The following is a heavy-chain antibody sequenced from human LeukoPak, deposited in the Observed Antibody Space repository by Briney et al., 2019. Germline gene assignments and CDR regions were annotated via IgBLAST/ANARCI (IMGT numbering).Heavy chain of an antibody. CDR2: IYPSDSNT. J-gene: IGHJ4*02. V-gene: IGHV5-51*01. CDR3: ARLIQRAAYY. D-gene: IGHD1-1*01. Sequence: GESLKISCKGSGYTFTNYWIGWVRQMPGKGLEWIGTIYPSDSNTRCSPSFQGQVTISVDKSINTAYLQWSSLKASDTAMYYCARLIQRAAYYWGQGALVTVSS. CDR1: GYTFTNYW.